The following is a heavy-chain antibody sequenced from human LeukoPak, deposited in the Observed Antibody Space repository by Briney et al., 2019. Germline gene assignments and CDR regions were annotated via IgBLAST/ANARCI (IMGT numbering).Heavy chain of an antibody. D-gene: IGHD6-13*01. CDR2: MSAYNGNT. J-gene: IGHJ6*03. CDR1: GYTYTSYG. V-gene: IGHV1-18*01. CDR3: AILTRAIYSSSWYMDV. Sequence: ASVKVSCKASGYTYTSYGISWVRQAPGQGLEWMGWMSAYNGNTNYAQKLQGRVTMTTDTSTSTAYMELRSLRSDDTAVYYCAILTRAIYSSSWYMDVWGKGTTVTVSS.